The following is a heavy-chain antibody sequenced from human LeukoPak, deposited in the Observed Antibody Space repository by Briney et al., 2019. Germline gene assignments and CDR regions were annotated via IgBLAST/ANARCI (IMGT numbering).Heavy chain of an antibody. J-gene: IGHJ4*02. CDR2: ISSNSNYI. Sequence: GGSLRLSCAASGFAFSAYSMNWVRQAPGKGLEWVSTISSNSNYIYYADSVKGRFAISRDNARDSVSLQMDSLRAEDTAVYFCTRDLSARFPGGFDYWGQGILVTVSS. CDR1: GFAFSAYS. CDR3: TRDLSARFPGGFDY. V-gene: IGHV3-21*06. D-gene: IGHD3-10*01.